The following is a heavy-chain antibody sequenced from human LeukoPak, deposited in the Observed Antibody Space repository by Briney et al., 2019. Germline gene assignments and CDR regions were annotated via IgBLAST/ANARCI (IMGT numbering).Heavy chain of an antibody. CDR2: INPNSGGT. J-gene: IGHJ3*02. Sequence: ASVKVSCKASGYTFTGYYMHWVRQAPGQGLEWMGRINPNSGGTNYAQKFQGRVTMTRDTSISTAYMELSRLRSDDTAVYYCARDRLPFLGYCRGGSCSVAFDIWGQGTMVTVSS. D-gene: IGHD2-15*01. V-gene: IGHV1-2*06. CDR1: GYTFTGYY. CDR3: ARDRLPFLGYCRGGSCSVAFDI.